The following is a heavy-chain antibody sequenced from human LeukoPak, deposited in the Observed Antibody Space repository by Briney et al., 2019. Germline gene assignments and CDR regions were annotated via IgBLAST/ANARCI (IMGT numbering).Heavy chain of an antibody. Sequence: ASVKVSCKASGGTFSSYAISWVRQAPGQGLEWMGGIIPIFGTANYAQKFQGRVTITADKSTSTAYMELSSLRSEDTAVYYCATWYDSSGYYDYWGQGTLVTVSS. CDR1: GGTFSSYA. CDR3: ATWYDSSGYYDY. D-gene: IGHD3-22*01. J-gene: IGHJ4*02. CDR2: IIPIFGTA. V-gene: IGHV1-69*06.